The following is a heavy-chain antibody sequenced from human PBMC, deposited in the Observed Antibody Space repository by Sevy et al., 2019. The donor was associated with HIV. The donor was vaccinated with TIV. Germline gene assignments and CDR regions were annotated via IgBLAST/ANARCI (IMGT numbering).Heavy chain of an antibody. D-gene: IGHD2-21*02. CDR1: GFTVSSNY. V-gene: IGHV3-53*01. CDR3: ASERCCGGDCYNFDY. Sequence: AGSLRLSCAASGFTVSSNYMSWVRQAPGKALEWVSVIYSGGSTYYADSVKGRFTISRDNSKNTLYLQMNSLRAEDTAVYYCASERCCGGDCYNFDYWGQGTLVTVSS. CDR2: IYSGGST. J-gene: IGHJ4*02.